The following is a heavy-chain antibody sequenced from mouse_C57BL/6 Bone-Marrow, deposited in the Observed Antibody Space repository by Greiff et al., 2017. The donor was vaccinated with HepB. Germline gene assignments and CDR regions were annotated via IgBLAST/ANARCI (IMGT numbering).Heavy chain of an antibody. V-gene: IGHV5-6*01. CDR3: ARLLRWYYFDY. D-gene: IGHD1-1*02. CDR2: ISSGGSYT. J-gene: IGHJ2*01. Sequence: EVQVVESGGDLVKPGGSLKLSCAASGFTFSSYGMSWVRQTPDKRLEWVATISSGGSYTYYPDSVKGRFTISRDNAKNTLYLQMSSLKSEDTAMYYCARLLRWYYFDYWGQGTTLTVSS. CDR1: GFTFSSYG.